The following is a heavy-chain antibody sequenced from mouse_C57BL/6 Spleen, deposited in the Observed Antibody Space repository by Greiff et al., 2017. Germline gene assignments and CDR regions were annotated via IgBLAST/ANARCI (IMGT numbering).Heavy chain of an antibody. CDR1: GFTFSSYG. V-gene: IGHV5-6*01. J-gene: IGHJ2*01. Sequence: EVQLVESGGDLVKPGGSLKLSCAASGFTFSSYGMSWVRQTPDKRLEWVATISSGGSYTYYPDSVKGRFTISRDNAKNTLYLQMSSLKSEDTAMYYCARLYDYDAGFDYWGQGTTLTVSS. CDR3: ARLYDYDAGFDY. CDR2: ISSGGSYT. D-gene: IGHD2-4*01.